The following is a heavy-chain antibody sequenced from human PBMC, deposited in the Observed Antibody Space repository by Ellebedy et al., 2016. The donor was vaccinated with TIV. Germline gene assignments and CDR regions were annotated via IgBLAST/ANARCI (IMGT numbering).Heavy chain of an antibody. CDR2: IYPGDSDA. Sequence: KVSCKGSGYSFTSSWIGWVRQMPGQGLEWMGIIYPGDSDATYSPSFQGQVTISADQSISTAYLQWSSLKASDTAMYYCARQGLGPFDYWGQGTLVTVSS. J-gene: IGHJ4*02. CDR1: GYSFTSSW. D-gene: IGHD3-16*01. V-gene: IGHV5-51*01. CDR3: ARQGLGPFDY.